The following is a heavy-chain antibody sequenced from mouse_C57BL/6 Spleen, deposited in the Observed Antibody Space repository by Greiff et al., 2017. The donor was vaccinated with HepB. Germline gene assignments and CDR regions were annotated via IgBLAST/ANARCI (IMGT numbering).Heavy chain of an antibody. J-gene: IGHJ1*03. CDR2: IYPRDGST. Sequence: LQPSGPELVKPGASVKLSCKASGYTFTSYDINWVKQRPGQGPEWIGWIYPRDGSTKYHEKFKGKATLTVGTSSSTAYMELHILTSEDSAVYFCARSHYYGSSWYFDVWGTGTTVTVSS. V-gene: IGHV1-85*01. CDR3: ARSHYYGSSWYFDV. CDR1: GYTFTSYD. D-gene: IGHD1-1*01.